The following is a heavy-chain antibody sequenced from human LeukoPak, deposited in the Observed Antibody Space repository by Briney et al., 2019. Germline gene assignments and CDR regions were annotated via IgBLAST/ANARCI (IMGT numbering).Heavy chain of an antibody. J-gene: IGHJ4*02. D-gene: IGHD6-19*01. CDR1: GFTFSSYE. V-gene: IGHV3-48*03. CDR3: AKLGTPERQWLVLEDFDY. CDR2: ISSSGSTI. Sequence: GGSLRLSCAASGFTFSSYEMNWVRQAPGKGLEWVSYISSSGSTIYYADSVKGRFTISRDNAKNSLYLQMNSLRAEDTAVYYCAKLGTPERQWLVLEDFDYWGQGTLVTVSS.